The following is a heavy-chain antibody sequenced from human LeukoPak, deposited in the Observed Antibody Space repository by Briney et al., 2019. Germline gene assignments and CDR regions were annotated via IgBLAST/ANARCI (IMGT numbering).Heavy chain of an antibody. V-gene: IGHV4-39*07. Sequence: PSETLSLTCTVSGGSISSNIYYWGCIRQPPGKGLEWIGSIDYSGTTYYNSSLKSRVTISVDTSKNQFSLKLSSVTAADTAVYYCARGNFWSGYLHYDYWGQGTLVTVSS. J-gene: IGHJ4*02. CDR3: ARGNFWSGYLHYDY. CDR1: GGSISSNIYY. CDR2: IDYSGTT. D-gene: IGHD3-3*01.